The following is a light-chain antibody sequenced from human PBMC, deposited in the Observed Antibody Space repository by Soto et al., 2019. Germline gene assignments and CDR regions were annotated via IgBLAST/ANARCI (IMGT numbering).Light chain of an antibody. CDR1: SSDVGGYNY. CDR2: EVS. Sequence: QSALTQPASVSGSPGQSITNSCTGTSSDVGGYNYVSWYQQHPGKAPKLMIYEVSNRPSGVSNRFSGSKSGNTASLTISGLQAEDEADYYCSSYTSSSTLEVFGTGTKVTVL. J-gene: IGLJ1*01. V-gene: IGLV2-14*01. CDR3: SSYTSSSTLEV.